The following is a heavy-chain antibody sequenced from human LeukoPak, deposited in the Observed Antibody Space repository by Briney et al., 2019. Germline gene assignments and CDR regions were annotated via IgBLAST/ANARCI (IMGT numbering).Heavy chain of an antibody. CDR3: ARSNPNRNALDL. CDR1: GFTLNSYL. Sequence: GGSLRLSCAASGFTLNSYLMSWVRQAPGRGLEWVANINKDGSEENYLDSVKGRFTVSRDNAKNSVYLQMNSLRGEDTAVYYCARSNPNRNALDLWGQGTMVTISS. V-gene: IGHV3-7*01. CDR2: INKDGSEE. D-gene: IGHD1-14*01. J-gene: IGHJ3*01.